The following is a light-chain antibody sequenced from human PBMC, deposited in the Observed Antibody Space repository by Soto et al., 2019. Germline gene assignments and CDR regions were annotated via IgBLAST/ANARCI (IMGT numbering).Light chain of an antibody. Sequence: QSVLTQPPSVSGAPGQRGTISCTGSSSNIGAGYDVHWYQQVPGTAPKLLIFGNNNRPSGVPDRCSGSKSGTSASLAITGLQAENEADYYCQSFDSSLSGDVFGAGTKLTVL. CDR2: GNN. J-gene: IGLJ1*01. CDR3: QSFDSSLSGDV. V-gene: IGLV1-40*01. CDR1: SSNIGAGYD.